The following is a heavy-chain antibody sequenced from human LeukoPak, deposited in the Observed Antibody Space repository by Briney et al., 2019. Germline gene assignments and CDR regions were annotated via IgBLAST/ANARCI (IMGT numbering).Heavy chain of an antibody. CDR1: GGSFSDYY. V-gene: IGHV4-34*01. Sequence: SETLSLTCAVYGGSFSDYYWTWIRQPPGKGLEWIGEINHSGSTNYNPSLKSRITISVDTSKNQFSLKLNSVTAADTAVHYCARGGWVVPAAINSWGQGTLVTVSS. D-gene: IGHD2-2*02. CDR3: ARGGWVVPAAINS. CDR2: INHSGST. J-gene: IGHJ4*02.